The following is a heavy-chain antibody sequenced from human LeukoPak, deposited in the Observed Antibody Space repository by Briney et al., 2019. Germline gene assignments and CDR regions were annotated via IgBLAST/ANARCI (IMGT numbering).Heavy chain of an antibody. CDR2: IYYSGTT. Sequence: SETLSLTCTVSGGSISSSSYYWGWIRQPPGKGLEWIGSIYYSGTTYYNPSLKSRVTISVDTSKNQFSLKLSSVTAADTAVYCCASHRYSYGIRFDYWGQGTLVTVSS. V-gene: IGHV4-39*01. CDR1: GGSISSSSYY. CDR3: ASHRYSYGIRFDY. D-gene: IGHD5-18*01. J-gene: IGHJ4*02.